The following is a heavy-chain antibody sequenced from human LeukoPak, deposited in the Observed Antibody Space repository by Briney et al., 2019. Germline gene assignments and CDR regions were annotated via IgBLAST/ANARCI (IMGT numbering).Heavy chain of an antibody. V-gene: IGHV3-21*01. CDR2: ISSSSRYI. CDR1: GFTFSSYS. J-gene: IGHJ5*02. CDR3: ARGLTSSWSNSWFDP. Sequence: GGSLRLSCAASGFTFSSYSMKWVRQAPGKGLEWVSSISSSSRYIYYIDPVKGRFTISRDNAKNSLYLQMNSLRAEDTAVNYCARGLTSSWSNSWFDPWGQGTLVTVSS. D-gene: IGHD6-13*01.